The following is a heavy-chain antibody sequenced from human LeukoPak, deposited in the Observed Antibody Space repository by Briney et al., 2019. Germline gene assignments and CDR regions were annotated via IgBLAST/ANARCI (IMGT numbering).Heavy chain of an antibody. CDR2: IYSGGST. D-gene: IGHD2-21*01. CDR3: ARNSPFDY. V-gene: IGHV3-53*01. CDR1: EFTVSSNY. Sequence: GGSLGLSCAASEFTVSSNYMSWVRQAPGKGLEWVSIIYSGGSTYYADSVKGRFTISRDNSTNTLYLQMNSLRAEDTAVYYCARNSPFDYWGQGTLVTVSS. J-gene: IGHJ4*02.